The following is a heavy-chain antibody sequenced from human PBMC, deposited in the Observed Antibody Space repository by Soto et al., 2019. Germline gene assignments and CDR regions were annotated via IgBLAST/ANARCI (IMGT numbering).Heavy chain of an antibody. Sequence: SETLSLTCTVSSGSIISYYWNWIRQPPGKGLEWIGSIYYSGNTNYSPSLKSRVTISVDTSKKQFSPKLTSVTAADTAMYYCARGYCSSTSCYEFDYWGQGTLVTVSS. D-gene: IGHD2-2*01. CDR2: IYYSGNT. V-gene: IGHV4-59*01. CDR3: ARGYCSSTSCYEFDY. CDR1: SGSIISYY. J-gene: IGHJ4*02.